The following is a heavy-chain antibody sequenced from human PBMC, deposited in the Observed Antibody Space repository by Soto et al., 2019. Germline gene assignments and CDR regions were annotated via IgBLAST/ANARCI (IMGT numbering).Heavy chain of an antibody. CDR3: ASTPWNYGENRYFDY. D-gene: IGHD1-7*01. Sequence: GGSLRLSCAASGFTFSSYAMSWVSQAPGKGLEWVSSTSGNGYDTYDADSVKGRFTISRDYSKNTLFLQMNSLRVEDTAIYYCASTPWNYGENRYFDYWGQGTLVTVSS. CDR1: GFTFSSYA. J-gene: IGHJ4*02. CDR2: TSGNGYDT. V-gene: IGHV3-23*01.